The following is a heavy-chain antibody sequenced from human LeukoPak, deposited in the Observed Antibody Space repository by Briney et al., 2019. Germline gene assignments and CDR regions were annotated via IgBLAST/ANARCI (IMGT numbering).Heavy chain of an antibody. CDR3: ARVGIAAAGIWAPSVDY. Sequence: EPSQTLSLTCTVSGGSISSGDYYWSWIRQPPGKGLEWIGYIYYSGSTYYNPSLKSRVTISVDTSKNQFSLKLSSVTAADTAVYYCARVGIAAAGIWAPSVDYWGQGTLVTVSS. D-gene: IGHD6-13*01. CDR2: IYYSGST. J-gene: IGHJ4*02. V-gene: IGHV4-30-4*01. CDR1: GGSISSGDYY.